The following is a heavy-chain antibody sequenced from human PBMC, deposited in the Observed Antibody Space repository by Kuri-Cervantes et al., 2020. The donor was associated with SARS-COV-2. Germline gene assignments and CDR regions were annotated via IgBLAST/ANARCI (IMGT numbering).Heavy chain of an antibody. V-gene: IGHV1-2*02. D-gene: IGHD3-3*01. J-gene: IGHJ6*03. CDR3: ARGVFITNPPSYYYYMDV. Sequence: ASETVSCKASSNTFTGYYIHWARQAPGQGLEWMGWINPNSGGTNYAQKFQGRVTMTGDTSISTAYMELSRLRSDDTAVYYCARGVFITNPPSYYYYMDVWSKWTTVTVSS. CDR1: SNTFTGYY. CDR2: INPNSGGT.